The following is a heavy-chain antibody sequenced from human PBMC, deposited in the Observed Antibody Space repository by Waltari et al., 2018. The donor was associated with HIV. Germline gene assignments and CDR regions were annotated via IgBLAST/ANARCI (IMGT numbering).Heavy chain of an antibody. CDR1: GFSFGDYA. Sequence: EVQLGESGGGLVQPGRSLRLSCATSGFSFGDYAMSWFRQAPGKGRGWVGFIRSKAYGGTTQYSASVKGRFTISRDDSKSIAYLQMNSLKTEDTALYYCTRGTFTVTYYFDYWGRGTLVTVSS. D-gene: IGHD4-17*01. CDR3: TRGTFTVTYYFDY. CDR2: IRSKAYGGTT. J-gene: IGHJ4*02. V-gene: IGHV3-49*03.